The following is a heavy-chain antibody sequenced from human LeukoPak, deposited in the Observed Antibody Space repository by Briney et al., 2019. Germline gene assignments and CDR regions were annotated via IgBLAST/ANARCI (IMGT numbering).Heavy chain of an antibody. D-gene: IGHD2-21*02. V-gene: IGHV1-18*01. CDR2: ISAYNGNT. CDR1: GYTFTSYG. CDR3: ARDGCGGDCYGLETYNWFDP. J-gene: IGHJ5*02. Sequence: ASVKVSCKASGYTFTSYGISWVRQAPGQGLEWMGWISAYNGNTNYAQKLQGGVTMTTDTSTSTAYMELRSLRSDDTAVYYCARDGCGGDCYGLETYNWFDPWGQGTLVTVPS.